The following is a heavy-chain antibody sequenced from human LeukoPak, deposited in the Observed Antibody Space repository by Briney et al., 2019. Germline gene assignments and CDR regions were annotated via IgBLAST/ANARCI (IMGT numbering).Heavy chain of an antibody. Sequence: TSETLSLTCTVSGGSISSGSYYWGRIRQPPGKGLEWLGTVFYSGTTYYNPSLKSRVTISVDTSKNQLSLGLSSVTAADTAVYYCARLDSGDYFFDYWGQGTLVTVSS. V-gene: IGHV4-39*01. CDR2: VFYSGTT. CDR3: ARLDSGDYFFDY. CDR1: GGSISSGSYY. D-gene: IGHD4-17*01. J-gene: IGHJ4*02.